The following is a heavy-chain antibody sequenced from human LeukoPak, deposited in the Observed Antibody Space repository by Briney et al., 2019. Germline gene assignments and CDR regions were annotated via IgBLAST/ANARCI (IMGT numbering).Heavy chain of an antibody. CDR1: GFTFSSYW. V-gene: IGHV3-7*01. CDR3: ARGLNRYSWKPTDFDY. J-gene: IGHJ4*02. CDR2: IKQDGSEK. D-gene: IGHD1-1*01. Sequence: PGGSLRLSCAASGFTFSSYWMSWVRQAPGKGLEWVANIKQDGSEKYYVDSVKGRFTISRDNAKNSLYLQMNSLRAEDTAVCYCARGLNRYSWKPTDFDYWGQGTLVTVSS.